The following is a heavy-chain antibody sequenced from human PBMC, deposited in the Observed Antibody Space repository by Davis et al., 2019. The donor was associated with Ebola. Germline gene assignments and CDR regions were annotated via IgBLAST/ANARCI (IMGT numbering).Heavy chain of an antibody. CDR1: GGSFSGYY. CDR2: INHSGST. V-gene: IGHV4-34*09. D-gene: IGHD1-26*01. CDR3: ASQDIVGATAGY. J-gene: IGHJ4*02. Sequence: SETLSLTCAVYGGSFSGYYWSWIRQPPGKGLEWIGEINHSGSTNYNPSLKSRVTISVDTSKNQFSLKLTSVTAADTAVYYCASQDIVGATAGYWGQGTLVTVSS.